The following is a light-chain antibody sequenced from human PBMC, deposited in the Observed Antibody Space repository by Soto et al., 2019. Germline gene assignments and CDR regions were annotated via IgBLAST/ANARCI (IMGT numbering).Light chain of an antibody. CDR3: QQSFSAPRT. J-gene: IGKJ2*01. V-gene: IGKV1-39*01. CDR2: SAS. Sequence: DIQMSQSPSSLSASVGDSVTITCRASETIIDYLNWYQQQPEEAPKLLIFSASSLHSGVPSRFRGSGSGTHFTLTISSLQPEDFATYFCQQSFSAPRTFGQGTKLQAK. CDR1: ETIIDY.